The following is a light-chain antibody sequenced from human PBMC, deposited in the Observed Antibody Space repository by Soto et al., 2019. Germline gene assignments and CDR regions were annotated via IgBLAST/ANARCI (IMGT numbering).Light chain of an antibody. J-gene: IGKJ2*01. CDR2: VAS. Sequence: EIVLTQSPATLSVSPGERATLSCRASQSVNQKLGWYQQKPGQAPRLLIYVASYRATGIPARFSGSGSGTEYTLTISNLQAEDFAVYYCQQFNNWPHTFGQGTRLEFK. CDR3: QQFNNWPHT. CDR1: QSVNQK. V-gene: IGKV3-15*01.